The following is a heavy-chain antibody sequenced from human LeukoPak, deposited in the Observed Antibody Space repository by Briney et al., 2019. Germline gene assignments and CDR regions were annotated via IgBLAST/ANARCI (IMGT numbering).Heavy chain of an antibody. D-gene: IGHD3-10*01. J-gene: IGHJ5*02. CDR3: ARRGPSITYYYGSGSYPNWFDP. V-gene: IGHV4-39*07. CDR2: IYYSGST. CDR1: GGSISSSSYY. Sequence: SETLSLTCTVSGGSISSSSYYWGWIRQPPGKGLEWIGSIYYSGSTYYNPSLKSRVTISVDTSKNQFSLKLSSVTAADTAVYYCARRGPSITYYYGSGSYPNWFDPWGQGTLVTVSS.